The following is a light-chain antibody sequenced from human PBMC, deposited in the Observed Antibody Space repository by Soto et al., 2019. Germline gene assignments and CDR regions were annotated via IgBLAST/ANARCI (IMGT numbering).Light chain of an antibody. CDR1: QGIRND. Sequence: AIQMTQSPSSLSASVGDRVTITCRASQGIRNDLGWYQQKPGKAPKLLIYAASSLQSGVPSRFSGSGSGTDFTLTISSLQPEDFASYYCLQDYNSVLTFGGGTKVEIK. J-gene: IGKJ4*01. V-gene: IGKV1-6*01. CDR2: AAS. CDR3: LQDYNSVLT.